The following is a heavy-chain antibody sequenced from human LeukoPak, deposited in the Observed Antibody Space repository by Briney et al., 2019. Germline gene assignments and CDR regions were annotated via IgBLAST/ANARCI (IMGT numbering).Heavy chain of an antibody. Sequence: GGSLRLSCAASGFSVSSHYMSWVRQAPGKGLEWVSVISGSGGSAYYADSVKGRFTISRDNSKNTLYLQMNSLRADDTAVYYCAKDRICTNNVCYFDYWGQGTLVTVSS. J-gene: IGHJ4*02. CDR3: AKDRICTNNVCYFDY. CDR2: ISGSGGSA. D-gene: IGHD2-8*01. CDR1: GFSVSSHY. V-gene: IGHV3-23*01.